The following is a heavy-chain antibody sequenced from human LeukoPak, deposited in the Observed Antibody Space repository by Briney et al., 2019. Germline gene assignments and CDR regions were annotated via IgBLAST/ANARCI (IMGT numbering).Heavy chain of an antibody. CDR1: GFTVSSNY. V-gene: IGHV3-53*01. CDR2: IYSGGST. J-gene: IGHJ4*02. Sequence: GGSLRLSCAASGFTVSSNYMNWVRQAPGKGLEWVSVIYSGGSTYYADSMKGRFTISRDNSKNTLYLQMNSLRAEDTALYYCARDRDDYFDYWGQGTLVTVSS. CDR3: ARDRDDYFDY. D-gene: IGHD3-10*01.